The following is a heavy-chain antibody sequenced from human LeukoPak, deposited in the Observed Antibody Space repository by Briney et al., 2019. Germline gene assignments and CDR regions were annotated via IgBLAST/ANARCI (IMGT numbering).Heavy chain of an antibody. CDR1: GFTVSSNY. V-gene: IGHV3-66*02. Sequence: GGSLRLSCAASGFTVSSNYMSWVRQAPGKGLEWVSVIYSGGSTYYADSVQGRLTISRDNSRNTLYLQMNSLRGEDTAVYYCTKGLSYSIDYWGQGTLVTVSS. CDR3: TKGLSYSIDY. D-gene: IGHD4-11*01. CDR2: IYSGGST. J-gene: IGHJ4*02.